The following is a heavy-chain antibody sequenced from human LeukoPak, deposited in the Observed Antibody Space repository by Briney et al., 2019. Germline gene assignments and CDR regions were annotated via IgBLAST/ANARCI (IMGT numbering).Heavy chain of an antibody. Sequence: PSEALSLTCAVYGGSFSGYYWSWIRQPPGKGLEWIGEINHSGSTNYNPSLKSRVTMSVDTSKNQFSLKLSSVTAADTAVYYCAKDLTPRDSRSWYTDAFDIWGQGTMVAVSS. V-gene: IGHV4-34*01. J-gene: IGHJ3*02. CDR1: GGSFSGYY. CDR2: INHSGST. D-gene: IGHD6-13*01. CDR3: AKDLTPRDSRSWYTDAFDI.